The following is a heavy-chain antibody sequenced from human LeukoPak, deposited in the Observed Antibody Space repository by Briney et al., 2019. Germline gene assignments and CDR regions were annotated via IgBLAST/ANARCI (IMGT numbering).Heavy chain of an antibody. V-gene: IGHV4-38-2*02. Sequence: SETLSLTCTVSGYSISSGYYWGWIRQPPGKGLEWIGSIYHSGNTYYNPSLKSRVTISVDTSKNQFSLKLSSVTAADTAVYYCARGLRAGWFDPWGQGTLVTVSS. CDR2: IYHSGNT. D-gene: IGHD2-15*01. J-gene: IGHJ5*02. CDR1: GYSISSGYY. CDR3: ARGLRAGWFDP.